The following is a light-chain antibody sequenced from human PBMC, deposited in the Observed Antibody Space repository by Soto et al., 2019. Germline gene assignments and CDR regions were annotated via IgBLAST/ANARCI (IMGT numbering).Light chain of an antibody. CDR3: QQYNNWPPWT. J-gene: IGKJ1*01. Sequence: DIVLTQSPVALSLSPGERATLSCRASRSVRTYLAWYRVKPGQAPRLLIYDASRRASGVPARFSGSGSGTDFTLTTSRLEPEDFAVYYCQQYNNWPPWTSGQGTKVDIK. CDR1: RSVRTY. CDR2: DAS. V-gene: IGKV3-11*01.